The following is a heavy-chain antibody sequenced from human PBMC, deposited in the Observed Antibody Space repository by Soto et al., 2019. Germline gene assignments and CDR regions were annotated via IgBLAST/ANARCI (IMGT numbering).Heavy chain of an antibody. Sequence: PSETLSLTCTVSGGSISSYYWSWIRQPPGKGLEWIGYIYYSGSTNYNPSLKSRVTISVDKSKNQFSLKLSSVTAADTAVYYCARGGYSYGYFGSYYFDYWGQGTLVTVSS. D-gene: IGHD5-18*01. CDR3: ARGGYSYGYFGSYYFDY. J-gene: IGHJ4*02. V-gene: IGHV4-59*12. CDR2: IYYSGST. CDR1: GGSISSYY.